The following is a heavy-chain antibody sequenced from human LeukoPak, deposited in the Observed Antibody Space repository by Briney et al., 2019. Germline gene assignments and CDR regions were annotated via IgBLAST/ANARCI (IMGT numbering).Heavy chain of an antibody. CDR3: ARQKGQWLDFDY. CDR1: GYRFNSNW. D-gene: IGHD6-19*01. V-gene: IGHV5-51*01. Sequence: GESLKISCKPSGYRFNSNWLGWVRQVPGKGLEWLGMIYPADSDTRYSPSVQGRVTISVDKSNSTAYLQWNTLKASDTAMYYCARQKGQWLDFDYWGQGTLVTVSS. J-gene: IGHJ4*02. CDR2: IYPADSDT.